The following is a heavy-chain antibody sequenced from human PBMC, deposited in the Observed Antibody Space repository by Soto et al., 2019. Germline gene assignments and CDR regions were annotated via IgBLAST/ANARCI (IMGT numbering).Heavy chain of an antibody. Sequence: GSLRLSCAASGFTFSSYWMSWVRQAPGKGLEWVANIKQDGSEKYYVDSVKGRFTISRDNAKNSLYLQMNSLRAEDTAVYYCARDFYGSGSYSPEFDYWGQGTLVTVSS. CDR3: ARDFYGSGSYSPEFDY. CDR1: GFTFSSYW. V-gene: IGHV3-7*01. D-gene: IGHD3-10*01. CDR2: IKQDGSEK. J-gene: IGHJ4*02.